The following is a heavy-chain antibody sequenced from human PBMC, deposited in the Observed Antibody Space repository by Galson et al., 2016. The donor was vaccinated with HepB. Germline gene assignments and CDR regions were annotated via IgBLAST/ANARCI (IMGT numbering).Heavy chain of an antibody. V-gene: IGHV3-7*03. J-gene: IGHJ3*01. Sequence: SLRLSCAASGFTFSHYWMTWVRQAPGKGREWVANIKLDGSEKNYGDSVKGRFSISGDNAQSSLVLQMNSLRAEDTAVYYCARDTTPLYRKAWYDAFDVWGQGTMVTVSS. CDR2: IKLDGSEK. CDR1: GFTFSHYW. CDR3: ARDTTPLYRKAWYDAFDV. D-gene: IGHD6-13*01.